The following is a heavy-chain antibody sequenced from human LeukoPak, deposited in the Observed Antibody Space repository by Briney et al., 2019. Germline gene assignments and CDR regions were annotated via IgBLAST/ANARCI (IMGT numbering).Heavy chain of an antibody. CDR3: ARDPPIVVVTSAPISAYNWFDP. D-gene: IGHD2-21*02. Sequence: SVKVSCKASGGTFSSYAISWVRQAPGQGLEWMGRIIPILGIANYAQKFQGRVTITADKSTSTAYIELSSLRSEDTAVYYCARDPPIVVVTSAPISAYNWFDPWGQGTLVTVSS. J-gene: IGHJ5*02. CDR2: IIPILGIA. V-gene: IGHV1-69*04. CDR1: GGTFSSYA.